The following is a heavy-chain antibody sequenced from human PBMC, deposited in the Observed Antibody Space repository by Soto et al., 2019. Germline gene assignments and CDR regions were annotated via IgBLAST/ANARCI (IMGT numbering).Heavy chain of an antibody. V-gene: IGHV1-18*01. CDR2: ISAHNGNT. CDR1: GYAFTTYG. D-gene: IGHD1-1*01. J-gene: IGHJ4*02. Sequence: QVHLVQSGAEVKKPGASVKVSCKGSGYAFTTYGITWVRQAPGQGLEWMGWISAHNGNTNYAQKLQGRVTVTRDTSTSTAHMELRSLRSDDTAVYYGARGRYGDYWGQGALVTGSS. CDR3: ARGRYGDY.